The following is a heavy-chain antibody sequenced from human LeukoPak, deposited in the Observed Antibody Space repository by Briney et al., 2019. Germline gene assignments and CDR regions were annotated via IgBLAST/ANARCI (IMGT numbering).Heavy chain of an antibody. CDR3: AKASVERWLQFRESYGMDV. J-gene: IGHJ6*02. CDR2: ISWDGGST. CDR1: GFTFDDYT. V-gene: IGHV3-43*01. D-gene: IGHD5-24*01. Sequence: GGSLRLSCAASGFTFDDYTMHWVRQAPGKGLEWVSLISWDGGSTYYADSVEGRFTISRDNSKNSLYLQMNSLRTEDTALYYCAKASVERWLQFRESYGMDVWGQGTTVTVSS.